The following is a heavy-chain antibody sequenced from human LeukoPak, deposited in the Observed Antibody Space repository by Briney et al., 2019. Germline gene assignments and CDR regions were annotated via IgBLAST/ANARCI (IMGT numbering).Heavy chain of an antibody. V-gene: IGHV4-39*01. D-gene: IGHD3-22*01. J-gene: IGHJ4*02. Sequence: SETLSLTCTVSGGSISSSSYHWGWIRQPPGRGLEWIGSIYHSGSTYYNPSLKSRVTISLDTSKNQFSLRLSSVTAADTAVYYCARHRFFDSSGYYYDFDYWGQGTLVTVSS. CDR1: GGSISSSSYH. CDR2: IYHSGST. CDR3: ARHRFFDSSGYYYDFDY.